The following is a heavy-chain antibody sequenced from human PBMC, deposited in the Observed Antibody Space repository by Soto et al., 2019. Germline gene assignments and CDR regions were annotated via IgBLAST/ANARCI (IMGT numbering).Heavy chain of an antibody. Sequence: GGSLRLSCVASGIEFSNYAMSWVRQAPGKGLEWVSISSASGRSRYHADSVKGRFTISRDNSKNTLYLQMTNLRAEDTAVYYCANGGYWLGVCFVVWGQGAPVTVFS. D-gene: IGHD6-19*01. CDR3: ANGGYWLGVCFVV. CDR1: GIEFSNYA. CDR2: SSASGRSR. V-gene: IGHV3-23*01. J-gene: IGHJ6*02.